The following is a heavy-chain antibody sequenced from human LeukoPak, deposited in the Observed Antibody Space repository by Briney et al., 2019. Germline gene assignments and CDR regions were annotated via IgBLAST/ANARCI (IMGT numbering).Heavy chain of an antibody. V-gene: IGHV4-59*12. Sequence: YPSQTLSLTCTVSGGSISSYYWSWIRQPPGKGLEWIGYIYYSGSTNYNPSLKSRVTMSVDTSKNQFSLKLSSVTAADTAVYYCARESSWYSEAIDYWGQGTLVTVSS. CDR1: GGSISSYY. CDR3: ARESSWYSEAIDY. D-gene: IGHD6-13*01. J-gene: IGHJ4*02. CDR2: IYYSGST.